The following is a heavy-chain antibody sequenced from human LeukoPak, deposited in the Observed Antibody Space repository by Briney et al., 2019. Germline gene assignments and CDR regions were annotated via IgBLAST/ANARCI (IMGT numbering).Heavy chain of an antibody. CDR2: IVVGSGNT. CDR3: AADLHYNTYASLSAFDI. J-gene: IGHJ3*02. CDR1: GFTLTSSA. Sequence: SVKVSCKASGFTLTSSAMQWVRQASGQRLEWIGWIVVGSGNTNSAQKFQERVTITRDMSTSTAYMELSSLRSEDTAVYYCAADLHYNTYASLSAFDIWGQGTMVTVSS. D-gene: IGHD3-16*01. V-gene: IGHV1-58*02.